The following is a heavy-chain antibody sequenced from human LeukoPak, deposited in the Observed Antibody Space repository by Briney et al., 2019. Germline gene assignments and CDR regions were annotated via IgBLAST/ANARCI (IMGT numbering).Heavy chain of an antibody. J-gene: IGHJ4*02. CDR1: GGSINRGGSY. CDR3: ARDRSDSTTRYLDY. CDR2: IYVSGTT. V-gene: IGHV4-31*03. Sequence: PSQTLSLTCTVSGGSINRGGSYWTWIRQHPGKGLEWIGSIYVSGTTYYNPSLESRVNITVDTSKNQSSLKLNSVTAADTAVYYCARDRSDSTTRYLDYWGQGTLVTVSS. D-gene: IGHD3-10*01.